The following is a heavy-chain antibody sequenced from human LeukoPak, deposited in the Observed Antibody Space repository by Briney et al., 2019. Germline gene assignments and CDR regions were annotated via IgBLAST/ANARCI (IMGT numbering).Heavy chain of an antibody. D-gene: IGHD3-22*01. V-gene: IGHV4-39*01. Sequence: SETLSLTCTVSGGSISSSGYYWAWIRQPPGKGLQWIGSVYYSGTTYYNPSLKSRVSVSVDTSKNQFSLKLSSVTAADTAVYYCARVGDYDLYYYMDVWGKGTTVTVSS. CDR2: VYYSGTT. CDR1: GGSISSSGYY. J-gene: IGHJ6*03. CDR3: ARVGDYDLYYYMDV.